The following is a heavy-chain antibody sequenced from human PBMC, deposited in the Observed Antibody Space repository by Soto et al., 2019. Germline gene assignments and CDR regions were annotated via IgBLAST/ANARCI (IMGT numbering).Heavy chain of an antibody. CDR3: AKGRITIFGVVMGPAYYYYYGMDV. CDR2: ISGSGGST. Sequence: GGSLRLSCAAAGFTCRSYAMSWVRQAPGKGLEWVSAISGSGGSTYYADSVKGRFTISRDNSKNTLYLQMNSLRAEDTAVYYCAKGRITIFGVVMGPAYYYYYGMDVWGQGTTVTVSS. J-gene: IGHJ6*02. V-gene: IGHV3-23*01. CDR1: GFTCRSYA. D-gene: IGHD3-3*01.